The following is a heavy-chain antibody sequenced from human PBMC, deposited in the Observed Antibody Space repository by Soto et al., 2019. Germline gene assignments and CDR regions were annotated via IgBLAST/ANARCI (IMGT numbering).Heavy chain of an antibody. CDR3: ARDKEGLYCSGGSCYSACYYGMDV. Sequence: SVKVSCKASGGTFSSYAISWVRQAPGQGLEWMGGIIPIFGTANYAQKFQGRVTITADESTSTAYMELSSLRSEDTAVYYCARDKEGLYCSGGSCYSACYYGMDVWGQ. CDR2: IIPIFGTA. D-gene: IGHD2-15*01. V-gene: IGHV1-69*13. J-gene: IGHJ6*02. CDR1: GGTFSSYA.